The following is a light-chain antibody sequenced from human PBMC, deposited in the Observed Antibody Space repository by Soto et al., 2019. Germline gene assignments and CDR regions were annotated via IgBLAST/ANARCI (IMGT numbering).Light chain of an antibody. Sequence: DIQMTQSPSSLSASVGDRVTLTCRASQTISNYLNWYQQKPGKAPKLLIYTASSLKSRVPSRFSGSGSGTDFSLTITSLQPEDFATYFCQQSYSSPPTFGQGTRLEIK. V-gene: IGKV1-39*01. CDR3: QQSYSSPPT. CDR2: TAS. J-gene: IGKJ2*01. CDR1: QTISNY.